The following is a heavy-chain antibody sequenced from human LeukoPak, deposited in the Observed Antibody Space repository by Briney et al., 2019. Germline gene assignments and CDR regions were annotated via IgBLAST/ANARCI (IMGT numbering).Heavy chain of an antibody. CDR1: GFTFRSFG. J-gene: IGHJ3*02. CDR3: VRAVPAAILGAFDI. Sequence: GGSLRLSCAASGFTFRSFGMNWVRQAPGKGLEWVSYISGSSGTIEYADSVKGRFTISRDIAKNSLYLQVSSLRAEDTAVYYCVRAVPAAILGAFDIWGQGTMVTVSS. CDR2: ISGSSGTI. V-gene: IGHV3-48*04. D-gene: IGHD2-2*02.